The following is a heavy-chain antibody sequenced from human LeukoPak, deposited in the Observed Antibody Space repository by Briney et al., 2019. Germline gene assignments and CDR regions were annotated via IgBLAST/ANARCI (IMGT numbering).Heavy chain of an antibody. CDR2: INHSGST. CDR3: ARGRFIARKYCSSTSCQGYWYFDL. J-gene: IGHJ2*01. D-gene: IGHD2-2*01. CDR1: GGSFSGYY. V-gene: IGHV4-34*01. Sequence: SETLSLICAVYGGSFSGYYWSWIRQPPGKGLEWIGEINHSGSTNYNPSLKSRATISVDTSKNQFSLKLSSVTAADTAVYYCARGRFIARKYCSSTSCQGYWYFDLWGRGTLVTVSS.